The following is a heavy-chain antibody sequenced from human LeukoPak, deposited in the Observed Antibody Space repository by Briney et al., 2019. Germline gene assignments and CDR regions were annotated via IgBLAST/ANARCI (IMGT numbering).Heavy chain of an antibody. D-gene: IGHD2/OR15-2a*01. J-gene: IGHJ4*02. CDR3: IRDSTTFRFGY. CDR2: IYGSDIT. CDR1: GFAVSSNY. Sequence: PGGSLRLSCATSGFAVSSNYMSWVRQAPGKGLEWVSIIYGSDITQYVDSVKGRFTISRDSSKSMLYLQMSSLRPDDTAVYYCIRDSTTFRFGYWGQGTLVTVSS. V-gene: IGHV3-53*01.